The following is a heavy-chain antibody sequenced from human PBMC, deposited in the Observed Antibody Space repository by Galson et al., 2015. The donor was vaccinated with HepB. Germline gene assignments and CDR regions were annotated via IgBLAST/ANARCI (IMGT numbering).Heavy chain of an antibody. CDR3: ARICGRYYDSSGYYYDDQFY. D-gene: IGHD3-22*01. CDR2: IYYSGST. Sequence: ETLSLTCPVSGGSISSYYWSWIRQPPGKGLEWIGYIYYSGSTNYNPSLKSRVTISVDTSKNQFSLKLSSVTAADTAVYYCARICGRYYDSSGYYYDDQFYWGQGTLVTVSS. V-gene: IGHV4-59*08. CDR1: GGSISSYY. J-gene: IGHJ4*02.